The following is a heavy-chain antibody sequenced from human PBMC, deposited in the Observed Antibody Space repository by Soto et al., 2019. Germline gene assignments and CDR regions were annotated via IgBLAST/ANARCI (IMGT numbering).Heavy chain of an antibody. CDR3: ASLNWGVPATGP. Sequence: GGSLRLSCSSSGFTYSAYYMNWVRQAPGKGLEWVANIKVDGTKTLYADSVRGRFTISRDNAKNSLYLQMNNLRAEGSAVYYCASLNWGVPATGPWGRGTLVTVSS. CDR1: GFTYSAYY. J-gene: IGHJ4*02. CDR2: IKVDGTKT. D-gene: IGHD2-2*01. V-gene: IGHV3-7*03.